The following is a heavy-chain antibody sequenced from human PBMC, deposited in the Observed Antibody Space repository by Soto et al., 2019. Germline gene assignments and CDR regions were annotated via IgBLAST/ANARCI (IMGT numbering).Heavy chain of an antibody. J-gene: IGHJ5*02. D-gene: IGHD6-13*01. Sequence: QVQVQESGPGLVKPSGTLSLTCAVTGGSINNSDWWSWVRQPPGKGLEWIGEIFHSGSYNYNPSLKTRVTMSLDKSNNLFSLKLTPVTAADRAIYYCATGPGYSSSGFDNWGQGTLVTVSS. CDR1: GGSINNSDW. CDR3: ATGPGYSSSGFDN. CDR2: IFHSGSY. V-gene: IGHV4-4*02.